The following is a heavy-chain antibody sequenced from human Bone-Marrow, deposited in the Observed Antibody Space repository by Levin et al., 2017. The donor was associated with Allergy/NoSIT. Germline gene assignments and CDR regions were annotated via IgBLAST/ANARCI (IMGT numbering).Heavy chain of an antibody. Sequence: LRLSCNVSGVSINSGGDYWTWIRQHPGQGLEWIGYSYYSGTTFYSPSLRSRVIISVDTSKNQFSLTLSSVTAADTAIYYCARGRSAAGLFDTWGQGALVTVSS. D-gene: IGHD6-13*01. CDR2: SYYSGTT. V-gene: IGHV4-31*03. CDR3: ARGRSAAGLFDT. CDR1: GVSINSGGDY. J-gene: IGHJ5*02.